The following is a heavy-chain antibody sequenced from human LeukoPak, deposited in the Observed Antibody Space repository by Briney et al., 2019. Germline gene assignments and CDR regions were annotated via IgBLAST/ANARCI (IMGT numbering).Heavy chain of an antibody. D-gene: IGHD6-19*01. V-gene: IGHV3-23*01. CDR2: ISGSGGST. Sequence: GGSLRLSCAASGFTVSTNFMSWVRQAPGKGLEWVSAISGSGGSTYYADSVKGRFTISRDNSKNTLYLQMNSLRAEDTAVYYCATPGYSSGWYRVDYWGQGTLVTVSS. J-gene: IGHJ4*02. CDR1: GFTVSTNF. CDR3: ATPGYSSGWYRVDY.